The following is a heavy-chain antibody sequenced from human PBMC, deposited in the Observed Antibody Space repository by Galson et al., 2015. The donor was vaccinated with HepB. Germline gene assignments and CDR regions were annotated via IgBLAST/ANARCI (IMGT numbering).Heavy chain of an antibody. CDR3: ARDFPKCSGGSCYSDYYYGMDV. D-gene: IGHD2-15*01. Sequence: SLRLSCAASGFTFSSYAMHWVRQAPGKGLEWVAVISYDGSNKYYADSVKGRFTISRDNSKNTLYLQMNSLRAEDTAVYYCARDFPKCSGGSCYSDYYYGMDVWGQGTTVTVSS. V-gene: IGHV3-30*04. J-gene: IGHJ6*02. CDR2: ISYDGSNK. CDR1: GFTFSSYA.